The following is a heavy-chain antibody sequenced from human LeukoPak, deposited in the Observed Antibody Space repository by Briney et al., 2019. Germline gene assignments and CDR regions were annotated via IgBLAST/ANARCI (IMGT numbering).Heavy chain of an antibody. Sequence: GGSLRLSCAASGFSFSTYSMNWVRQAPGKGLEWVSYISSSSSTIHYADSVKGRFTISRDNAKNSLYLQMNSLRDEDTAVYYCARDSTGTTLPPDYWGQGTLVTVSS. J-gene: IGHJ4*02. D-gene: IGHD1-1*01. V-gene: IGHV3-48*02. CDR3: ARDSTGTTLPPDY. CDR1: GFSFSTYS. CDR2: ISSSSSTI.